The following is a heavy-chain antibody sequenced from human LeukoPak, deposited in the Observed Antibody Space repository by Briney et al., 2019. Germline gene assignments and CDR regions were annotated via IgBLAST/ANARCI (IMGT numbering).Heavy chain of an antibody. V-gene: IGHV4-39*01. CDR2: IYYSGST. D-gene: IGHD3-16*01. CDR1: GGSISSSSYY. J-gene: IGHJ5*02. CDR3: ARHWLPLGRSVLDP. Sequence: SETLSLTCTVSGGSISSSSYYWGWVRQPPGKGLEWIGSIYYSGSTYYNPSLKSRVTISVDTSKNQFSLKLSSVAAADTAVYYCARHWLPLGRSVLDPWGEGTLVTVPS.